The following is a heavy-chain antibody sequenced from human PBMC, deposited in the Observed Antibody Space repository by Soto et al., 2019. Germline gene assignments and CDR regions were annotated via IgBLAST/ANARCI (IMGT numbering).Heavy chain of an antibody. D-gene: IGHD2-2*01. CDR3: ARSQGSSTSLEIYYYYYYGMDV. V-gene: IGHV1-69*01. Sequence: QVQLVQSGAEVKKPGSSVKVSCKASGGTFSSYAISWVRQDPGQGLEWMGGIIPISGTANYAQKFQGRFTITSDESTRTAYMEQSSLRYEDTAVYYCARSQGSSTSLEIYYYYYYGMDVWGQGTTVTVSS. CDR1: GGTFSSYA. J-gene: IGHJ6*02. CDR2: IIPISGTA.